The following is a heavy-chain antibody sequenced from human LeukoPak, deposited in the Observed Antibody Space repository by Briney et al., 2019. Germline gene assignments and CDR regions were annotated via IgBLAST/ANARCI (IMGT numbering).Heavy chain of an antibody. Sequence: SETLSLTCAVYGESFSGYYWSWIRQPPGRGLEWIGEINHSGRTSYSASLKSRVTISVDTSKNQFSLKLNSVTAADTAVYYCARGDIAAGGAPFDYWGQGTLVTVSS. J-gene: IGHJ4*02. CDR1: GESFSGYY. D-gene: IGHD6-13*01. CDR2: INHSGRT. V-gene: IGHV4-34*01. CDR3: ARGDIAAGGAPFDY.